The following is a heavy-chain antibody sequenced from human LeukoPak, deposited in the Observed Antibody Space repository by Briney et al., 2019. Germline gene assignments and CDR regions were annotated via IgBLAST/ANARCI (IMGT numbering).Heavy chain of an antibody. CDR3: TRMTAGHVY. CDR2: INHSGYT. V-gene: IGHV4-34*01. Sequence: SETLSLTCAVSGVSFDDYYWSWVRQTPGKGLEWIGEINHSGYTNDSPSLKSRVTLSIDTSRKQFSLNLRSVTVADTGIYYCTRMTAGHVYWGQGTLVTVSS. CDR1: GVSFDDYY. D-gene: IGHD2-21*02. J-gene: IGHJ4*02.